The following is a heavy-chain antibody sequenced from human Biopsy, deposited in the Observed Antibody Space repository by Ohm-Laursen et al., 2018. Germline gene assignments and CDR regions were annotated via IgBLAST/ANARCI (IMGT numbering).Heavy chain of an antibody. CDR2: IFYSGII. V-gene: IGHV4-39*01. CDR3: ARHPTGFWFDP. J-gene: IGHJ5*02. Sequence: TLSLTCFVSGGSVSSNTNYWAWIRQPPGKGLEWIGSIFYSGIIYYNPSLKSRVSISVDTSKNQFSLNLNFVTAADSAVYYCARHPTGFWFDPWGQGTLVIVSS. CDR1: GGSVSSNTNY.